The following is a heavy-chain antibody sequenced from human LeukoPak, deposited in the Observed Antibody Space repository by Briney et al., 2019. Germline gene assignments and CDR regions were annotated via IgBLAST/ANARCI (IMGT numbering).Heavy chain of an antibody. CDR3: ARETIFGVVTDAFDI. V-gene: IGHV4-59*01. CDR1: GGSISSYY. J-gene: IGHJ3*02. CDR2: IYYSGST. D-gene: IGHD3-3*01. Sequence: SGTLSLTCTVSGGSISSYYWSWIRQPPGKGLEWIGYIYYSGSTNYNPSLKSRVNISVDKSKNQCSLKLSSVTAADTAVYYCARETIFGVVTDAFDIWGQGTMVTVSS.